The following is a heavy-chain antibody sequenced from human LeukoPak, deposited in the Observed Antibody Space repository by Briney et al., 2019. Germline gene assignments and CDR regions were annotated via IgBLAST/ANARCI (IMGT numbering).Heavy chain of an antibody. V-gene: IGHV1-18*01. D-gene: IGHD2-15*01. CDR3: ARDCSGGTCYSHWFDP. CDR2: ISAYNGNT. Sequence: ASVKVSCKASGYTFTSYGISWVRQAPGQGLEWMGWISAYNGNTNYAQKLQGRVTMTTDTSTSTSYMELRSLRSDDTAVYFCARDCSGGTCYSHWFDPWGQGTLVTVSS. J-gene: IGHJ5*02. CDR1: GYTFTSYG.